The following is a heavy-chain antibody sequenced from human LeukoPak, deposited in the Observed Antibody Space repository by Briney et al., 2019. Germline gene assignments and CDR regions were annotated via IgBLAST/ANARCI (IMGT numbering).Heavy chain of an antibody. J-gene: IGHJ4*02. CDR2: IYYSGST. CDR3: ATYAESRRLVGEYYFDY. Sequence: ASETLSLTCTVSGGSISSYYWSWIRQPPGKGLEWIGYIYYSGSTNYNPSLKSRVTISVDTSKNQFSLKLSSVTAADTAVYYCATYAESRRLVGEYYFDYWGQGTLVTVSS. D-gene: IGHD6-19*01. V-gene: IGHV4-59*01. CDR1: GGSISSYY.